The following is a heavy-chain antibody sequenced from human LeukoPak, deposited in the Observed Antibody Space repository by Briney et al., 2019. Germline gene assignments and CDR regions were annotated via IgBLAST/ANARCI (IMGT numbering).Heavy chain of an antibody. J-gene: IGHJ6*03. CDR1: GYSFTSYW. CDR2: IYPGDSDT. V-gene: IGHV5-51*01. CDR3: ARQVRTGYDILTGRGYYYMDV. D-gene: IGHD3-9*01. Sequence: GESLKISCKGSGYSFTSYWIGWVRQMPGKGLEWMGIIYPGDSDTRYSPSFQGQVTISADKSISTAYLQWSSLKAPDTAMYYCARQVRTGYDILTGRGYYYMDVWGKGTTVTVSS.